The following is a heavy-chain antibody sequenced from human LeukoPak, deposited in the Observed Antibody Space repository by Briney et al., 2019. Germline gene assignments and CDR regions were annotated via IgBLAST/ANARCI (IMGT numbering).Heavy chain of an antibody. Sequence: GGSLRLSCAASGFTFSSDWMSWVRQAPGKGLVWVSRINSDGSSTSYADSVKGRFTISRDNAKNTLYLQMNSLRAEDTAVYYCAIDHDGLWAHDAFDSWGQGTMVTVSS. V-gene: IGHV3-74*01. CDR1: GFTFSSDW. D-gene: IGHD2-21*01. CDR3: AIDHDGLWAHDAFDS. CDR2: INSDGSST. J-gene: IGHJ3*02.